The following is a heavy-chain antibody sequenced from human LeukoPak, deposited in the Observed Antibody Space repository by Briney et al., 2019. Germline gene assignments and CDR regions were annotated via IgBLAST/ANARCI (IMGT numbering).Heavy chain of an antibody. CDR3: ARNIGSGFDY. CDR1: GYTFTGYY. D-gene: IGHD1-26*01. CDR2: INPSGGST. V-gene: IGHV1-46*01. J-gene: IGHJ4*02. Sequence: ASVKVSCKASGYTFTGYYIHWVRQAPGQGLEWMGFINPSGGSTSYAQMFQGRVTMTRDMSTTTVYMELTSLRSEDTAVYYCARNIGSGFDYWGQGTLVTVSS.